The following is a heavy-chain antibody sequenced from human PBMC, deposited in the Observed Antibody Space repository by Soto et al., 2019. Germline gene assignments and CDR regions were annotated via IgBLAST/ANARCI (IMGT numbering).Heavy chain of an antibody. CDR1: GFTFSDHY. J-gene: IGHJ4*02. V-gene: IGHV3-72*01. Sequence: ESGGGLVQPGGSLRLSCAASGFTFSDHYMDWVRQAPGKGLEWVGRVRNKANSHTTEYAASVKGRFTILRDDSKISLYLQMNSLKTEDTAVYYCARALTPGYYFDHWGRGTLVTVSS. D-gene: IGHD2-15*01. CDR2: VRNKANSHTT. CDR3: ARALTPGYYFDH.